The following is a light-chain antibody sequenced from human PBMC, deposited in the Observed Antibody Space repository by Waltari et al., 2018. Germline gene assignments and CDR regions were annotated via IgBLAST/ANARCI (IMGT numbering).Light chain of an antibody. CDR1: QGISSW. V-gene: IGKV1-12*01. CDR3: QQANSFPYT. J-gene: IGKJ2*01. Sequence: DIQMTQSPSSVSASVGDRVTITCRASQGISSWLAWYPQKPGKAPKLLIYAASSLQSGVPSRFSGSGAGTEFTLTISSLQPEDFATYYCQQANSFPYTFGQGTKLEIK. CDR2: AAS.